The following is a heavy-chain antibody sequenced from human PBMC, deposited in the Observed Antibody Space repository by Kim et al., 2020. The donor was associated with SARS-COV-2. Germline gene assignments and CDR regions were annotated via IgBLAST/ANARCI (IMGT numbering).Heavy chain of an antibody. Sequence: SETLSLTCTVSGGSITTYYWSWIRQPPGKGLEFIGYIHYPGSINYNPSLKSRGTISVDTSKNQLSLTLTSVTAADTAVYYCARRMVSYFDLWGRGTLVAVSS. CDR2: IHYPGSI. CDR1: GGSITTYY. J-gene: IGHJ2*01. V-gene: IGHV4-59*08. D-gene: IGHD2-8*01. CDR3: ARRMVSYFDL.